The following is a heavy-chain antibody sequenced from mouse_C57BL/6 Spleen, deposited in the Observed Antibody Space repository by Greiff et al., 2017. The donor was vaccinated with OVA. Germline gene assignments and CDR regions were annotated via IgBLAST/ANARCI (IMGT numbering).Heavy chain of an antibody. V-gene: IGHV1-47*01. CDR2: FHPYNDDT. CDR1: GYTFTTYP. Sequence: QVTLKESGAELVKPGASVKMSCKASGYTFTTYPIEWMKQNHGKSLQWIGNFHPYNDDTKYNEKFKGKATLTVEKSSSTVYLELSRLTSDDSAVYYCARGSSYRYFDVWGTGTTVTVSS. CDR3: ARGSSYRYFDV. J-gene: IGHJ1*03. D-gene: IGHD1-1*01.